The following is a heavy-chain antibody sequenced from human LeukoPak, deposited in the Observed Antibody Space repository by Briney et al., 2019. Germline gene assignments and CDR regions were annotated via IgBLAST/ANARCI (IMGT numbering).Heavy chain of an antibody. J-gene: IGHJ4*02. CDR1: GYTLTELS. CDR3: ASHDEYQLLPFDY. Sequence: ASVKVSCKVSGYTLTELSMHWVRQAPGKGLEWMGGFDPEDGETIYAQKFQGRVTMTEDTSTDTAYMELSRLRSDDTAVYYCASHDEYQLLPFDYWGQGTLVTVSS. CDR2: FDPEDGET. D-gene: IGHD2-2*01. V-gene: IGHV1-24*01.